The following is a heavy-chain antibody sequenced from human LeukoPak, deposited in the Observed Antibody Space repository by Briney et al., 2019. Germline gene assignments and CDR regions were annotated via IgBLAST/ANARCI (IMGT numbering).Heavy chain of an antibody. CDR3: ASPFNRLGYCSGGSCYPTPFDY. V-gene: IGHV4-59*01. CDR1: GGSISSYY. CDR2: IYYSGST. D-gene: IGHD2-15*01. J-gene: IGHJ4*02. Sequence: SETLSLTCTVSGGSISSYYWSWIRQPPGKGLEWIGYIYYSGSTNYNPSLKSRVTISVDTSKNQFSLKLSSVTAADTAVYYCASPFNRLGYCSGGSCYPTPFDYWGQGTLVTVSS.